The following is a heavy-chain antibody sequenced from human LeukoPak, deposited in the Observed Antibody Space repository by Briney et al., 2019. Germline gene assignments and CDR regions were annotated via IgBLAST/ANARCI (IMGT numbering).Heavy chain of an antibody. Sequence: ASVKVSCKASGYTFTGYYMHWVRQAPGQGLEWMGWINPNSGGTNYAQKFQGRVTMTRDTSISTAYMELSRLRSDDTAVYYCAAEVNNDQWLDWDYWGRGTLVTVSS. CDR2: INPNSGGT. V-gene: IGHV1-2*02. J-gene: IGHJ4*02. CDR1: GYTFTGYY. CDR3: AAEVNNDQWLDWDY. D-gene: IGHD6-19*01.